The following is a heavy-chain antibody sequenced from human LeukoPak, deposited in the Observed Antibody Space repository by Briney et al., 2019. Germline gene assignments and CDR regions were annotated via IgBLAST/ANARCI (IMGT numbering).Heavy chain of an antibody. CDR2: IIPIFGTA. Sequence: ASVKVSCKASGGTFSSYAISWVRQAPGQGLEWMVGIIPIFGTANYAQKFQGRVTITADESTSTAYMELSSLRSEDTAVYYCASGDYYDSSGYYTPGKIDYWGQGTLVTVSS. J-gene: IGHJ4*02. V-gene: IGHV1-69*13. CDR1: GGTFSSYA. CDR3: ASGDYYDSSGYYTPGKIDY. D-gene: IGHD3-22*01.